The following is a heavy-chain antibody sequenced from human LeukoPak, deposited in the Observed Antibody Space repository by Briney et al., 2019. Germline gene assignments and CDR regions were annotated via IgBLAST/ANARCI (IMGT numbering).Heavy chain of an antibody. CDR3: ARQPPQYYGMDV. D-gene: IGHD1-14*01. CDR1: GGSFSNYY. CDR2: VYTSGST. J-gene: IGHJ6*02. V-gene: IGHV4-4*07. Sequence: SETLSLTCSVSGGSFSNYYWSWIRQPAGKGLEWIGRVYTSGSTNYNPSVKSRVTMSVDTSNNQFSLKLTSVTAADTAVYYCARQPPQYYGMDVWGQGTTVTVSS.